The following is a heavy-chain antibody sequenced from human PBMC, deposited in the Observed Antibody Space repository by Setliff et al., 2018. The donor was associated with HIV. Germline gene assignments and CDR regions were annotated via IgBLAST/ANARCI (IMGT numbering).Heavy chain of an antibody. CDR1: GYSLSTYA. J-gene: IGHJ6*03. CDR2: IDSNNGNR. V-gene: IGHV1-18*01. D-gene: IGHD2-8*01. CDR3: VRLTADRTNYYYYMDV. Sequence: AASVKVSCKASGYSLSTYAISWVRQAPGQGLEWMGWIDSNNGNRNFAQKFRGRVTMTTDISTNTAYMEVRSLSFDDTAVYYCVRLTADRTNYYYYMDVWGKVTTVTVSS.